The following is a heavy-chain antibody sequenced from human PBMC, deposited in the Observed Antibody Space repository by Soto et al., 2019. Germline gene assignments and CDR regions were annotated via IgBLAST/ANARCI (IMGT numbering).Heavy chain of an antibody. CDR1: GDSINAENW. Sequence: QVQLQKSGPGVVKPSETLSLTCAVSGDSINAENWWTWLRQTPGKGLEWLAEIHHSGGTKYNPSLSGRVSISLDRPRNQFSLRLRSVTAADTAQYYCARDHCTGGNCYSNMGDWYFDLWGRGALVTVSS. CDR3: ARDHCTGGNCYSNMGDWYFDL. V-gene: IGHV4-4*02. CDR2: IHHSGGT. D-gene: IGHD2-15*01. J-gene: IGHJ2*01.